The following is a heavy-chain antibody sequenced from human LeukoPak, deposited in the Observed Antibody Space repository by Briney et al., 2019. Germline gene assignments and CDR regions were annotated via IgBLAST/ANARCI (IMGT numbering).Heavy chain of an antibody. CDR1: GLIFSSYS. Sequence: RGSLRLSCALSGLIFSSYSMNWVRQAPGKGLEWVSSISTSSIYIYYADSVKGRFTISRDNAKNSLYLQMNSLRAEDTAVYYCARDNRWNFDYWGEGTLVTVS. V-gene: IGHV3-21*01. CDR2: ISTSSIYI. J-gene: IGHJ4*02. CDR3: ARDNRWNFDY. D-gene: IGHD2/OR15-2a*01.